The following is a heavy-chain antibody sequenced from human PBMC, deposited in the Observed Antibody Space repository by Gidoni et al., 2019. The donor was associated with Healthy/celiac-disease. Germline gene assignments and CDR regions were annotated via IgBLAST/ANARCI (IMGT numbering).Heavy chain of an antibody. J-gene: IGHJ3*02. V-gene: IGHV4-61*01. Sequence: QVQLQESGPGLVKPSETLSLTCTVSGGSVSSGSYYWSWIRQPPGKGLEWIGYIYYSGSTNYNPSLKSRVTISVDTSKNQFSLKLSSVTAADTAVYYCAREVRRITMVQGVDDAFDIWGQGTMVTVSS. CDR2: IYYSGST. D-gene: IGHD3-10*01. CDR1: GGSVSSGSYY. CDR3: AREVRRITMVQGVDDAFDI.